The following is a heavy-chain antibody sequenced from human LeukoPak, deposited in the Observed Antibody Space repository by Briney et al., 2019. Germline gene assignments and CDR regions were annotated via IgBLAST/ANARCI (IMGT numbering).Heavy chain of an antibody. CDR2: ISGSGGST. D-gene: IGHD2-2*01. CDR3: AKDSRHTSWGPRGYYYYYYMDV. Sequence: GGSLRLSCAASGFTFSSYAMSWVRQAPGKGLEWVSAISGSGGSTYYADSVKGRFTISRDNSKNTLYLQMNSLRAEDTAVYYCAKDSRHTSWGPRGYYYYYYMDVWGKGTTVTVSS. CDR1: GFTFSSYA. J-gene: IGHJ6*03. V-gene: IGHV3-23*01.